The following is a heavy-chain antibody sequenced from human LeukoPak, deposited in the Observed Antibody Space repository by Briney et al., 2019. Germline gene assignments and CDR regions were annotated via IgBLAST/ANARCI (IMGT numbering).Heavy chain of an antibody. CDR3: ARDSHYDAEPLDI. CDR2: ISAYNGNT. CDR1: GYTFTSYD. J-gene: IGHJ3*02. V-gene: IGHV1-18*01. Sequence: ASVKVSCKASGYTFTSYDINWVRQATGQGLEWMGWISAYNGNTNYAQKLQGRVTMTTDTSTSTAYMELRSLRPDDTAVYYCARDSHYDAEPLDIWGQGTMVTVSS. D-gene: IGHD1-14*01.